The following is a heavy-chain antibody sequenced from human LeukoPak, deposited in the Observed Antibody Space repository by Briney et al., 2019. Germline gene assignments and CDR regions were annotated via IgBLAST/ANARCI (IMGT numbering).Heavy chain of an antibody. Sequence: GGSLRLSCAASGFTFSSYAMHWVRQAPGKGLEWVAVISYDGSNKYYADSVKGRFTISRDNSKNTLYLQMNSLRAEDTAVYYCARVAVQLWLTYYFDYWGQGTLVTVSS. D-gene: IGHD5-18*01. J-gene: IGHJ4*02. V-gene: IGHV3-30*04. CDR1: GFTFSSYA. CDR3: ARVAVQLWLTYYFDY. CDR2: ISYDGSNK.